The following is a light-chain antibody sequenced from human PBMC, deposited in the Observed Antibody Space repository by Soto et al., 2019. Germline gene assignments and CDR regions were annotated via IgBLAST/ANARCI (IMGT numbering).Light chain of an antibody. CDR3: KQNDNWPIT. Sequence: EIVMTQSPATLSVSPGERATLSCRASQSVSSNLAWYQQKPGQAPRLLIYGASTRATGIPARFSGSGSGTEFTLTISGLQSEDFAVFTGKQNDNWPITSGKGTRLGLN. V-gene: IGKV3-15*01. J-gene: IGKJ5*01. CDR1: QSVSSN. CDR2: GAS.